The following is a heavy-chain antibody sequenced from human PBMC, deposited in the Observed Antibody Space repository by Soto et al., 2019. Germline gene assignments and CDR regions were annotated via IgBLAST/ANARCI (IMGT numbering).Heavy chain of an antibody. V-gene: IGHV1-18*04. J-gene: IGHJ4*02. D-gene: IGHD3-9*01. CDR1: GYTFTSYG. CDR2: ISAYNGNT. Sequence: ASVKVSCKASGYTFTSYGISWVRQAPGQGLEWMGWISAYNGNTNYAQKLQGRVTMTTDTSTSTACMELRSLRSDDTAVYYCARDQGILTGYDYFDYWGQGTLVTVSS. CDR3: ARDQGILTGYDYFDY.